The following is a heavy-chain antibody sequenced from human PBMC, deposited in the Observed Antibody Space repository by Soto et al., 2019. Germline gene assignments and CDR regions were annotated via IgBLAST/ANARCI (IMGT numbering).Heavy chain of an antibody. V-gene: IGHV3-30*18. J-gene: IGHJ4*02. CDR1: GFTFSSYG. CDR2: ISYDGSNK. Sequence: QVQLVESGGGVVQPGRSLRLSCAASGFTFSSYGMHWVRQAPGKGLEWVAVISYDGSNKYYADSVKGRFTISRDNSKNSLYLQMNSLRAEDTAVYYCAKDLFDDWGQGTLVTVSS. CDR3: AKDLFDD.